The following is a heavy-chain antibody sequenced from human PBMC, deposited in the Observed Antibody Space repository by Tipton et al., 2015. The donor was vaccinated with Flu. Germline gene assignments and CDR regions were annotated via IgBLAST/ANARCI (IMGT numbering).Heavy chain of an antibody. J-gene: IGHJ3*02. V-gene: IGHV3-48*03. CDR1: GFTFSSYE. Sequence: SLRLSCAASGFTFSSYEMNWVRQAPGKGLEWVSYISSSGNTISYADSVRGRFTISRDNVKNLLYLQTNSLRAEDTALYYCARGDGSGRNDDAYDIWGQGTVVTVSS. CDR2: ISSSGNTI. CDR3: ARGDGSGRNDDAYDI. D-gene: IGHD3-10*01.